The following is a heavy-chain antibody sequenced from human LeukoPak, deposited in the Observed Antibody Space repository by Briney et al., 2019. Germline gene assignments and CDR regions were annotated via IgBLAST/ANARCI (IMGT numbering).Heavy chain of an antibody. CDR3: ASLCARGAFDI. CDR2: IYYSGST. D-gene: IGHD3-10*02. J-gene: IGHJ3*02. Sequence: SETLSLTCTVSGGSISSYYWSWIRQPPGKGLEWIGYIYYSGSTNYNPSLKSRVTTSVDTSKNQFSLKLSSVTAADTAVYYCASLCARGAFDIWGQGTMVTVSS. V-gene: IGHV4-59*01. CDR1: GGSISSYY.